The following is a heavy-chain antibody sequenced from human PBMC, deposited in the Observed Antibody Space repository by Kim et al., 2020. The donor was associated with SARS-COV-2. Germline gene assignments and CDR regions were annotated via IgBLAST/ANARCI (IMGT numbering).Heavy chain of an antibody. V-gene: IGHV3-15*01. CDR2: IKSKNDGWTT. CDR3: TTRFIYGGILDY. J-gene: IGHJ4*02. CDR1: GFTFSNAW. D-gene: IGHD4-17*01. Sequence: GGSLRLSCAASGFTFSNAWMSWVRQAPGKGLEWVGLIKSKNDGWTTDYAAPVKGRFTISRDDSKNTLYLQMNSLKTEDTAVYYCTTRFIYGGILDYWGQGTLVTVSS.